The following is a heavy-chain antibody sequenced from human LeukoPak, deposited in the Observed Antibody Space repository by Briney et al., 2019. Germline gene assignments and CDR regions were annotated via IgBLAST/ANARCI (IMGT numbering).Heavy chain of an antibody. CDR3: ARVDSHYYFDY. CDR1: GGTFSSYA. J-gene: IGHJ4*02. Sequence: EASVKVSCKASGGTFSSYAISWVRQAPGQGLECMGGIIPIFGTANYAQKFQGRVTITTDESTSTAYMELSSLRSEDTAVYYCARVDSHYYFDYWGQGTLVTVSS. V-gene: IGHV1-69*05. D-gene: IGHD5-18*01. CDR2: IIPIFGTA.